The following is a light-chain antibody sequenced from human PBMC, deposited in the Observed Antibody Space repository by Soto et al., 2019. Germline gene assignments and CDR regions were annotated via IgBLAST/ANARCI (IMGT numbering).Light chain of an antibody. CDR3: QQYNTYSRA. CDR2: KTS. J-gene: IGKJ1*01. Sequence: DIQMTQSPSTLSASVGDRVTITCRASQSISTYLAWYQQKPGKAPKLLIYKTSGLESGVPSRFSGSGSGTEFTLTISSLQPDDCATYYCQQYNTYSRAFGQGTKVEIK. V-gene: IGKV1-5*03. CDR1: QSISTY.